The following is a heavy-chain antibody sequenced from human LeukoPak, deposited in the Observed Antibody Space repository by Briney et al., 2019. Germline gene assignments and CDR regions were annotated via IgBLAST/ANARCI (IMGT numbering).Heavy chain of an antibody. D-gene: IGHD6-13*01. CDR1: GYRLTSNW. CDR2: VYPGYSDA. V-gene: IGHV5-51*01. J-gene: IGHJ5*02. Sequence: GESLKISCKISGYRLTSNWIGWVRQVPGKGLEWMGLVYPGYSDAKYSPSFQGQVTFSVDASISTACLQLSGLRASDTAIYYCVRFALSSSLDHWGQGTLVTVSS. CDR3: VRFALSSSLDH.